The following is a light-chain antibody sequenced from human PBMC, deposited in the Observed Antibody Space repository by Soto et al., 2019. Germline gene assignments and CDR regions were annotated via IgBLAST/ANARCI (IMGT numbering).Light chain of an antibody. CDR2: DVS. J-gene: IGLJ2*01. CDR1: SSDVGGYNY. CDR3: RSYTSSSTVV. V-gene: IGLV2-14*03. Sequence: QSALTQPASVSGSPGQSITISCTGTSSDVGGYNYVSWYQQHPGKAPKLMIYDVSNRPSGVSNRFSGSKSGNTASLTISGLPAEDEADYYCRSYTSSSTVVFGGGTKVTVL.